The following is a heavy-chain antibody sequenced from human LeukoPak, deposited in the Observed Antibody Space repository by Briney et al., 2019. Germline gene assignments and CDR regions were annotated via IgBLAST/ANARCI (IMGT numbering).Heavy chain of an antibody. J-gene: IGHJ4*02. V-gene: IGHV3-23*01. CDR2: ISGSDSRT. CDR3: AKGHHYGSGSYWV. CDR1: GFTFSSYA. D-gene: IGHD3-10*01. Sequence: GGSLRLSCTASGFTFSSYAMTWVRQAPGKGLEWVSAISGSDSRTHYADSVKGRFTISRDNSKNTLYLQMNSLRAEDTAVYYCAKGHHYGSGSYWVWGQGTLVTVSS.